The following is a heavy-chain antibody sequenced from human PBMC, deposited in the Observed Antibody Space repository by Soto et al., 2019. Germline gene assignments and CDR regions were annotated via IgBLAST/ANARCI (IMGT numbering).Heavy chain of an antibody. CDR2: IYYSGST. Sequence: QVQLQESGPGLVKPSQTLSLTCTVSGGSISSGGYYWSWIRHHPGKGLEWIGYIYYSGSTYYNPSPTSRVTISVDRSKNQFSLKLSSVTAADTAVYYCASHDYGDYGYFDLWGHGTLVTVSS. D-gene: IGHD4-17*01. CDR1: GGSISSGGYY. CDR3: ASHDYGDYGYFDL. V-gene: IGHV4-31*03. J-gene: IGHJ2*01.